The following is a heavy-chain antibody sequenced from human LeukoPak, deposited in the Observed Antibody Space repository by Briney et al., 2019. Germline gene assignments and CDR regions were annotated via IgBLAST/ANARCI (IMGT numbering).Heavy chain of an antibody. CDR2: INPSGGSA. J-gene: IGHJ4*02. Sequence: ASVKVSCKASGYTLTTYYMHWVRHAPGRGLEWMGIINPSGGSATYAQNFQGRVTMTRDTSTTTVYMELTSLRSEDTAVYYCARDGQPGAHYGLKSHGFDFWGQGTLVTVSS. V-gene: IGHV1-46*01. CDR3: ARDGQPGAHYGLKSHGFDF. D-gene: IGHD3-10*01. CDR1: GYTLTTYY.